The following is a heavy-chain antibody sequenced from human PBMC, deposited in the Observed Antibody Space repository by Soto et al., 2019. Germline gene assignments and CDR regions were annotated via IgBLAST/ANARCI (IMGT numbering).Heavy chain of an antibody. D-gene: IGHD3-9*01. CDR1: GYTFTNYG. CDR3: ARDVSVRTILSSDY. V-gene: IGHV1-18*01. J-gene: IGHJ4*02. CDR2: ISAYNGDT. Sequence: ASVKVSCKASGYTFTNYGITWVRQAPGQGLEWMGWISAYNGDTHYAQRLQGRVTMTTDTSTSTAYMELRSLRSDDTAVYYCARDVSVRTILSSDYWGQGTLVTVSS.